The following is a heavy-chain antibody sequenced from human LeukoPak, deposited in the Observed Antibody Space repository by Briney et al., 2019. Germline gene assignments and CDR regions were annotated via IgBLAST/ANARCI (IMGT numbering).Heavy chain of an antibody. CDR1: GFTVSSNY. CDR3: ARDDDYYYDSSGSPLGAFDI. V-gene: IGHV3-66*01. CDR2: ICSGGST. D-gene: IGHD3-22*01. Sequence: PGGSLRLSCAASGFTVSSNYMSWVRQAPGKGLEWVSVICSGGSTYYADSVKGRFTISRDNSKNTLYLQMNSLRAEDTAVYYCARDDDYYYDSSGSPLGAFDIWGQGTMVTVSS. J-gene: IGHJ3*02.